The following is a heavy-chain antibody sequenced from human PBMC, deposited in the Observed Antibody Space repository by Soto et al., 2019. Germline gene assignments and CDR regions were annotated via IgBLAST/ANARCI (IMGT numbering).Heavy chain of an antibody. Sequence: EVQLLESGGGLVQPGGSLRLSCAASGFTFSSYAMSWFRQAPGKGLECVSAISGSGGSTYYADSVKGRFTNSRDNSTYTLYLQMNSLRAEDTAVYYGAARGITGTSMNAFDIWGQGTMVTVSS. J-gene: IGHJ3*02. D-gene: IGHD1-20*01. CDR3: AARGITGTSMNAFDI. V-gene: IGHV3-23*01. CDR2: ISGSGGST. CDR1: GFTFSSYA.